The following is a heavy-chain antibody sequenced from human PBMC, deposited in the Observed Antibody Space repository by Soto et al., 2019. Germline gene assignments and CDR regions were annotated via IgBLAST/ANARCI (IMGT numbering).Heavy chain of an antibody. V-gene: IGHV4-31*03. CDR3: ARAYCSGGSCYYWGYYYGMDV. CDR1: GGSISSGGYY. J-gene: IGHJ6*02. CDR2: IYYSGST. Sequence: QVQLQESGPGLVKPSQTLSLTCTVSGGSISSGGYYWSWIRQHPGKGLEWIGYIYYSGSTYYNPSLKSRVTLSVDTSKNQFPLKLSSVTAADTAVYYCARAYCSGGSCYYWGYYYGMDVWGQGTTVTVSS. D-gene: IGHD2-15*01.